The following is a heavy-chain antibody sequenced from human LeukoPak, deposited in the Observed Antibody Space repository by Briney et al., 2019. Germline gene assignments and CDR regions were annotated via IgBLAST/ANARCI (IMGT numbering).Heavy chain of an antibody. J-gene: IGHJ6*03. CDR3: ATPAVGYYYYYMDV. Sequence: ASVKVSCKASGYSFITYGVTWVRQAPGQGLEYVGWISAHNGDTNYAQKFQDRVTMTTDTSANTAYLEVRSLRSEDTAVYYCATPAVGYYYYYMDVWGKGTTVTVSS. CDR2: ISAHNGDT. V-gene: IGHV1-18*01. D-gene: IGHD1-26*01. CDR1: GYSFITYG.